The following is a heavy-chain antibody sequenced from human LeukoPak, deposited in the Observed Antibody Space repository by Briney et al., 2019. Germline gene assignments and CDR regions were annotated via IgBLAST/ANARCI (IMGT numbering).Heavy chain of an antibody. CDR3: ARGPFDFAEVQVY. J-gene: IGHJ4*02. D-gene: IGHD3/OR15-3a*01. Sequence: SEALSLTCAVYGGSFSGYYWSWIRQPPGKGLEWIGEINHSGSTNYNPSLKSRVTISVDTSKNQFSLKLSSVTAADTAVYYCARGPFDFAEVQVYWGQGTLVTVSS. V-gene: IGHV4-34*01. CDR2: INHSGST. CDR1: GGSFSGYY.